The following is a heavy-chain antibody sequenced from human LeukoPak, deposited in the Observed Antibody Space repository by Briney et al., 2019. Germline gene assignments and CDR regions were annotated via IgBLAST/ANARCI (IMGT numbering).Heavy chain of an antibody. J-gene: IGHJ6*02. D-gene: IGHD6-13*01. V-gene: IGHV4-4*02. CDR1: GGSITQTNY. CDR2: VNLQGGT. CDR3: ARRIGAPGSIYYYYGVDV. Sequence: PSGTLSLTCDVSGGSITQTNYWTWVRQPPGKGLEWIGEVNLQGGTNYNPSLLRRVAISVDTSANHVSLQMTSVTAADTAVYYCARRIGAPGSIYYYYGVDVWGQGTTVTVSS.